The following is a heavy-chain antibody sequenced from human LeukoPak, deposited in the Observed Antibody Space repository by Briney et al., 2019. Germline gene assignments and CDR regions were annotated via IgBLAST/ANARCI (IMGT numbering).Heavy chain of an antibody. D-gene: IGHD5-24*01. V-gene: IGHV4-34*08. CDR2: INHSGST. Sequence: SETLSLTCAVYGGTFSGYYGSWIRQPPGKGLEWIGEINHSGSTNYNPSLKSRVTISVDTSKNQFTLKLSSVTAADPAVYYCATSHRDGYPNWFDPWGQGTLVTVSS. CDR3: ATSHRDGYPNWFDP. CDR1: GGTFSGYY. J-gene: IGHJ5*02.